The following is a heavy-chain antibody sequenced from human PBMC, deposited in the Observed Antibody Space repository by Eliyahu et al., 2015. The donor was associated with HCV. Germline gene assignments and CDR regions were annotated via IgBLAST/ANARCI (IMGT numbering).Heavy chain of an antibody. CDR3: ARGDFNGNDIPYYFAH. D-gene: IGHD1-1*01. CDR1: GYTFTSYY. V-gene: IGHV1-46*01. Sequence: QVQLVQSGAEVMKPGASVNLSCKTSGYTFTSYYMHWVRQAPGQGLEWMGVINPSGASTLYAQKFKGRVIMTRDTSTSTVYMELTSPTSEDTAIYYCARGDFNGNDIPYYFAHWGQGTLVSVSS. J-gene: IGHJ4*02. CDR2: INPSGAST.